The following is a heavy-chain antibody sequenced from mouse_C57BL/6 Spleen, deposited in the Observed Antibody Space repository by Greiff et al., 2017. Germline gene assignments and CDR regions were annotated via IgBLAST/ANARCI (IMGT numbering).Heavy chain of an antibody. CDR1: GYTFTDYN. Sequence: EVQLQQSGPELVKPGASVKIPCKASGYTFTDYNMDWVKQSHGKSLEWIGDINPNNGGTIYNQKFKGKATLTVDKSSSTAYMELRSLTSEDTAVYYCARHSHYAMDYWGQGTSVTVSS. J-gene: IGHJ4*01. V-gene: IGHV1-18*01. D-gene: IGHD3-1*01. CDR2: INPNNGGT. CDR3: ARHSHYAMDY.